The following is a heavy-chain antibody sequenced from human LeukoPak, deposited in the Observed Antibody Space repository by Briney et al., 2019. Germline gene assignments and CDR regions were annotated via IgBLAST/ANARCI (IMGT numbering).Heavy chain of an antibody. CDR2: IYYSGST. D-gene: IGHD6-13*01. Sequence: SETLSLTCTVSGGSISSGGYYWSWIRQHPGKGLEWIGYIYYSGSTYYNPSLKSRVTISVDTSKNQFSLKLSSVTAADTAVYYCARVPYSSSWYPLYYFDYWGQGTLVTVSS. CDR3: ARVPYSSSWYPLYYFDY. V-gene: IGHV4-31*03. J-gene: IGHJ4*02. CDR1: GGSISSGGYY.